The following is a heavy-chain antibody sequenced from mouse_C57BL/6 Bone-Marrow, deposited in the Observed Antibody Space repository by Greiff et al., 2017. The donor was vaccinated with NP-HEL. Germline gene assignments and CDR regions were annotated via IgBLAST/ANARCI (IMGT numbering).Heavy chain of an antibody. Sequence: AELVPTGASVKLSSTASGYTFTSYCLHWVKQRPGQGLQRIGMIHPNSGSTNYNEKFKSKATLTVDKSSSTAYMQLSSLTSEDSAVYYCARFITTVVATDYWGQGTTLTVSS. J-gene: IGHJ2*01. V-gene: IGHV1-64*01. CDR1: GYTFTSYC. CDR3: ARFITTVVATDY. D-gene: IGHD1-1*01. CDR2: IHPNSGST.